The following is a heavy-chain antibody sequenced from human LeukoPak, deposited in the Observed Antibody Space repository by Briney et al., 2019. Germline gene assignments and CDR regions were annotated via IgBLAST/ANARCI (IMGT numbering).Heavy chain of an antibody. CDR3: AKDGGGGITMASGV. J-gene: IGHJ4*02. CDR2: ISGSGGST. D-gene: IGHD3-10*01. V-gene: IGHV3-23*01. Sequence: GGSLRLSCAASGFTFGSYAMSWVRQAPGKGLGWVSAISGSGGSTYYADSVKGRFTISRDNSKNTLYLQMNSLRAEDTAVYYCAKDGGGGITMASGVWGQGTLVTVSS. CDR1: GFTFGSYA.